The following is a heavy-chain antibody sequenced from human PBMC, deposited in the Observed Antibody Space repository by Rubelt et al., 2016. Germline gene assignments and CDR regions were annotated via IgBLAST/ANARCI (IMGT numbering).Heavy chain of an antibody. Sequence: YYADSVKGRFTVSRDNSKNTLSLQMNSLRAEDTAIYYCAKLWSWGSTYFDLWGRGTLVTVSS. D-gene: IGHD7-27*01. J-gene: IGHJ2*01. V-gene: IGHV3-23*01. CDR3: AKLWSWGSTYFDL.